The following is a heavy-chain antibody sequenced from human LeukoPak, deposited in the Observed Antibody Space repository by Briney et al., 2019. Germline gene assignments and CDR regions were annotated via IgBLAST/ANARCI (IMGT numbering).Heavy chain of an antibody. CDR2: IYYSGST. CDR3: ARIRLGELLPYYYYGMDV. Sequence: SETLSLTCTVSGGSISSYYWSWIRQPPGKGLEWIGYIYYSGSTNYNPSLKSRVTISVDTSKNQFSLKLSSVTAADTAVYYCARIRLGELLPYYYYGMDVWGQGTTVTVSS. V-gene: IGHV4-59*01. D-gene: IGHD1-26*01. J-gene: IGHJ6*02. CDR1: GGSISSYY.